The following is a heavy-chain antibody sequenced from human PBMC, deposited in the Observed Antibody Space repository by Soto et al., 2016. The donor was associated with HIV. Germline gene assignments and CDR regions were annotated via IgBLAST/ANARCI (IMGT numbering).Heavy chain of an antibody. CDR3: ARDLMTGNNNRPTKDY. V-gene: IGHV3-74*01. J-gene: IGHJ4*02. Sequence: EVQLVESGGVLVQPGGSLRLSCAASRFIFKNSWMHWVRQIPGKGPVWVARINNDGSSSAYADSVKGRFTISRDNAKNMLYLQMRSLSADDTAVYYCARDLMTGNNNRPTKDYWGQGTLVTVSS. CDR2: INNDGSSS. CDR1: RFIFKNSW.